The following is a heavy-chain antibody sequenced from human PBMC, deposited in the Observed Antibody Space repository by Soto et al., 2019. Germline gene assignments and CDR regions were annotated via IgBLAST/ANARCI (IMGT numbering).Heavy chain of an antibody. CDR2: IYHSGST. CDR3: ASWLTSGYFDY. CDR1: GGSISSSNW. V-gene: IGHV4-4*02. Sequence: SETLSLTCAVSGGSISSSNWWSWVRQPPGKGLEWIGEIYHSGSTNYDPSLKSRVTISVDKSKNQFSLKLSSVTAADTAVYYCASWLTSGYFDYWGQGTLVTVSS. D-gene: IGHD3-10*01. J-gene: IGHJ4*02.